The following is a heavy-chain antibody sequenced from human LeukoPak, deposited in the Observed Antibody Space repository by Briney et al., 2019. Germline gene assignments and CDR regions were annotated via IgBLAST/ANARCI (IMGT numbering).Heavy chain of an antibody. CDR2: IYYSGST. V-gene: IGHV4-39*01. Sequence: SETLSLTCTVSGGSISSTGYYWGWIRQPPGKGLEWIGSIYYSGSTYYNPSLKSRVTISVDTSKNQFSLKLSSVTAADTAVYYCARHGGVIVAYYFDYWGQGTLVTVSS. CDR3: ARHGGVIVAYYFDY. D-gene: IGHD3-16*01. J-gene: IGHJ4*02. CDR1: GGSISSTGYY.